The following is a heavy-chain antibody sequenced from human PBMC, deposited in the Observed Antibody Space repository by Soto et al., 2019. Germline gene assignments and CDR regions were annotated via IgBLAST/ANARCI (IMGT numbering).Heavy chain of an antibody. CDR3: ARYARTPDS. J-gene: IGHJ4*02. CDR1: GASITSSY. Sequence: QVQLQESGPGLVKPSETLSLTCTVSGASITSSYWSWIRQPPGQGLESIGYIYYTGDTNSNPSLKSRVTMSLDTSKNHFSLKLSSVTAADTAVYYCARYARTPDSWGQGTLVTVSS. V-gene: IGHV4-59*01. D-gene: IGHD2-2*01. CDR2: IYYTGDT.